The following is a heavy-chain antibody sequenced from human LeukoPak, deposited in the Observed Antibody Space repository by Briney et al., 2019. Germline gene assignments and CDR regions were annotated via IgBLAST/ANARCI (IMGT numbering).Heavy chain of an antibody. CDR2: IYYSGST. V-gene: IGHV4-31*03. CDR3: ASGDNDPLFDY. J-gene: IGHJ4*02. CDR1: GGSISSGGYY. D-gene: IGHD1-1*01. Sequence: SETLSLTCTFSGGSISSGGYYWSWIRQHPGKGLEWIGSIYYSGSTNYNPSLQGRVTISLDTSRNQFSLKLSSVTAADTAVYYCASGDNDPLFDYWGQGTLVTVSS.